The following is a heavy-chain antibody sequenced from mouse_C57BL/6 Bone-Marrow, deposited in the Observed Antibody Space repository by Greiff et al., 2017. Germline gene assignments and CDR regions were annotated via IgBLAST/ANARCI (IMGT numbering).Heavy chain of an antibody. J-gene: IGHJ2*01. CDR2: LCWGDDN. Sequence: QVPLKECGPGILQPSQTLSLSCSFSGFSLSTFGMGVGWLRQPSGKGLEWLAHLCWGDDNNYNPALKSRPTITKDTSKNQVFLKIANVDTADTATYYCARIKENYFDYWGQGTTLTVSS. CDR1: GFSLSTFGMG. CDR3: ARIKENYFDY. V-gene: IGHV8-8*01.